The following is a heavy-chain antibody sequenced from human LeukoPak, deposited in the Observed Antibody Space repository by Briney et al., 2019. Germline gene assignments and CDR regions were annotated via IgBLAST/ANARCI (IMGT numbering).Heavy chain of an antibody. J-gene: IGHJ4*02. CDR1: GGSFSGYY. CDR2: INHSGGT. Sequence: SETLSLTCAVYGGSFSGYYWSWIRQPPGKGLEWIGEINHSGGTNYNPSLKSRVTISVDTSKNQFSLKLSSVTAADTAVYYCARESRNVDIVATGPRPFDYWGQGTLVTVSS. CDR3: ARESRNVDIVATGPRPFDY. V-gene: IGHV4-34*01. D-gene: IGHD5-12*01.